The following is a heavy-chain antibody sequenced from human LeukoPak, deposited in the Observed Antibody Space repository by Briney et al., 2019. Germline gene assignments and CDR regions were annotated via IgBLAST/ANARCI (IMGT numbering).Heavy chain of an antibody. Sequence: GGSLRLSCEASGXTFSSNDIHWVRQAPGKGLEWVVVISYDGGNKYYADSVKGRFAISRDNSKNTLYLQMNSLRAEDTAVYYCAKGTHYYDSSGYWGAFDIWGQGTMVTVSS. CDR2: ISYDGGNK. CDR1: GXTFSSND. D-gene: IGHD3-22*01. CDR3: AKGTHYYDSSGYWGAFDI. J-gene: IGHJ3*02. V-gene: IGHV3-30*18.